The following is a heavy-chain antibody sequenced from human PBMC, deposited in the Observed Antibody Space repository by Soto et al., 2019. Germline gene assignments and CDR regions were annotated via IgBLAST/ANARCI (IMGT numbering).Heavy chain of an antibody. J-gene: IGHJ4*02. CDR2: IYYSGST. CDR3: ARERGRYSSSWYFDY. CDR1: GGSISSYY. Sequence: PSETLSLTCTVSGGSISSYYWSWIRQPPGKGLEWIGYIYYSGSTNYNPSLKSRVTISVDTSKNQFSLKLSSVTAADTALYYCARERGRYSSSWYFDYWGQGTLVTVSS. D-gene: IGHD6-13*01. V-gene: IGHV4-59*01.